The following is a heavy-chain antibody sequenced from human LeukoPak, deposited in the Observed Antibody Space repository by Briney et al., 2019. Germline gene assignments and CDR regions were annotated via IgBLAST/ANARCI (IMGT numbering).Heavy chain of an antibody. CDR2: INDYTGDT. Sequence: PSETLSLTCTVFGGSFTDYFWTWIRHSPGKGLEWSGEINDYTGDTNYNPSLNSRVSISLEKSKNQFSLELRSLTAADTAVYYCARGRIAKIVVVHSFSYGMDVWGQGTTVTVSS. CDR1: GGSFTDYF. D-gene: IGHD3-22*01. CDR3: ARGRIAKIVVVHSFSYGMDV. J-gene: IGHJ6*02. V-gene: IGHV4-34*01.